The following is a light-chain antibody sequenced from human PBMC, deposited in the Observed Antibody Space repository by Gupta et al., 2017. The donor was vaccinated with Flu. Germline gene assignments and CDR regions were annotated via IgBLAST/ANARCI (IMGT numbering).Light chain of an antibody. CDR3: QQSNSTPRT. J-gene: IGKJ1*01. V-gene: IGKV1-39*01. Sequence: IQMTQSPSSLSASVGDRVTITCRASQSISSYLNWYQQRPGKAPKLLIYAASTLQGGVPSRFSGGGSGTDFTLTISNLQPEDFATYYCQQSNSTPRTFGQGTKVEI. CDR2: AAS. CDR1: QSISSY.